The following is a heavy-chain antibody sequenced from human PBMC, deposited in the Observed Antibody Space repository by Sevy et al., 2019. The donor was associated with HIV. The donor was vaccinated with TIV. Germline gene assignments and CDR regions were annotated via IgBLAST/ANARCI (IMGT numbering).Heavy chain of an antibody. Sequence: VSLKVSCKASGYTFTSYDINWVRQATGQGLEWMGWMNPNSGNTGYAQKFQGRVTMTRNTSISTAYMELSSLRSEDTAVYYCAKGAAVLRFLEWYPYYYYGMDVWGQGTTVTVSS. CDR3: AKGAAVLRFLEWYPYYYYGMDV. J-gene: IGHJ6*02. CDR2: MNPNSGNT. V-gene: IGHV1-8*01. D-gene: IGHD3-3*01. CDR1: GYTFTSYD.